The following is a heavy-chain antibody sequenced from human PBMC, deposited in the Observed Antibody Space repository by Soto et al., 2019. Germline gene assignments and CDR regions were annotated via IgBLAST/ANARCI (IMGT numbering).Heavy chain of an antibody. CDR3: ARGRTSSLGWFDP. Sequence: QVQLQESGPGLVKPSQTLSLTCTVSGGSISSDDYYWSWIRQHPGKGLEWIGYIYHSGSTYYNPSLKSRVTISVDTSKNQFSLKLSSVTAADTAVYYCARGRTSSLGWFDPWGPGTLVTVSS. CDR2: IYHSGST. V-gene: IGHV4-31*03. CDR1: GGSISSDDYY. D-gene: IGHD2-2*01. J-gene: IGHJ5*02.